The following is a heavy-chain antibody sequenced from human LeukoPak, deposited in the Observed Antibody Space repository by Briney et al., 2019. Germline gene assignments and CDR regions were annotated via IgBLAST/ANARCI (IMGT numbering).Heavy chain of an antibody. J-gene: IGHJ6*02. Sequence: PSETLSLTCTVSGGSISSYYWSWIRQPPGKGLEWIGYIYYSGSTNYNPSLKSRVTISVDTSKNQFSLKLSSVTAADTAVYYCARDQWSPDYYYGMDVWGQGTTVTVSS. V-gene: IGHV4-59*12. CDR1: GGSISSYY. CDR2: IYYSGST. CDR3: ARDQWSPDYYYGMDV. D-gene: IGHD2-15*01.